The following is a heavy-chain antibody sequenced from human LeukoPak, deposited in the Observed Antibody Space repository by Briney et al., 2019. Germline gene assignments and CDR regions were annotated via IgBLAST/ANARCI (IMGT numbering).Heavy chain of an antibody. CDR3: ATDRGPYVGIANNWLDH. Sequence: GGSLRLSCAASGLTFRLYAMNWVRHSPGKGLEWGSGINGSPGSTIYADSVKGRFTISRDNSENNVYLQMNRLRAEDTAVYYCATDRGPYVGIANNWLDHWAQGTLVSVSS. CDR1: GLTFRLYA. CDR2: INGSPGST. D-gene: IGHD3-10*02. J-gene: IGHJ5*02. V-gene: IGHV3-23*01.